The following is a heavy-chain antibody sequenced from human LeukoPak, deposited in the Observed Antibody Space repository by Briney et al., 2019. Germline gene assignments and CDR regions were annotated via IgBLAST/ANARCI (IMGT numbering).Heavy chain of an antibody. CDR2: IYHSGST. D-gene: IGHD1-26*01. Sequence: PSETLSLTCAVSGGSISSGGYSWSWIRQPPGQGLEWIGYIYHSGSTYYNPSLKSRVTISVDRSKNQFSLKLSSVTAADTAVYYCARGVGAQTGAFDIWGQGTMVTVSS. CDR1: GGSISSGGYS. CDR3: ARGVGAQTGAFDI. J-gene: IGHJ3*02. V-gene: IGHV4-30-2*01.